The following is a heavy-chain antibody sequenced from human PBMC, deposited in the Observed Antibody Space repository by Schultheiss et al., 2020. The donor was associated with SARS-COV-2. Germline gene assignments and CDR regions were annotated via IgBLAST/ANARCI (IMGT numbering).Heavy chain of an antibody. Sequence: GGSLRLSCAASGFTVSSNYMSWVRQAPGKGLEWVSVIYSGGSTYYADSVKGRFTISRDNAKNSLYLQMNSLRAEDTAVYYCARGRSSWQQGWFDPWGQGTLVTVSS. CDR1: GFTVSSNY. V-gene: IGHV3-66*01. J-gene: IGHJ5*02. CDR3: ARGRSSWQQGWFDP. CDR2: IYSGGST. D-gene: IGHD6-13*01.